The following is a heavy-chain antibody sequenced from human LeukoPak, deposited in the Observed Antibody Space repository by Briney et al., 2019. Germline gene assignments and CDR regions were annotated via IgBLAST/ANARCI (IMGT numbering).Heavy chain of an antibody. J-gene: IGHJ4*02. CDR1: GFTFSSYA. CDR2: ISGSGGST. CDR3: ASSDYGDAIDY. Sequence: GGSLRLSCAASGFTFSSYAMSWVRQAPGKGLEWVSGISGSGGSTYYADSVKGRFTISRDNAKNTLYLQMNSLRAEDTAVYYCASSDYGDAIDYWGQGTLVTVSS. V-gene: IGHV3-23*01. D-gene: IGHD4-17*01.